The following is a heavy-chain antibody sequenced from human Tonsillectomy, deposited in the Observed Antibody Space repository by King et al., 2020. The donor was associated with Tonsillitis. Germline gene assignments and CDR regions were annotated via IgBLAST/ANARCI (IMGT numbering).Heavy chain of an antibody. V-gene: IGHV4-39*01. D-gene: IGHD3-10*01. Sequence: QLQLQESGPGLVKPSETLSLTCTVSGGSISSSSYYWGWIRQPPGKGLEWIVSIYYSGSTYYNPSLKSRVTISVDTSKNQFSLKLSSVTAADTAVYYCERQGFVGGLYFDYWGQGTLVTVSS. CDR1: GGSISSSSYY. CDR3: ERQGFVGGLYFDY. CDR2: IYYSGST. J-gene: IGHJ4*02.